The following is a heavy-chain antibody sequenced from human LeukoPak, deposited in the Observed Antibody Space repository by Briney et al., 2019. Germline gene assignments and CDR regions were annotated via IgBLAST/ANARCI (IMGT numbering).Heavy chain of an antibody. J-gene: IGHJ3*02. CDR2: ISGSGGST. Sequence: GGSLRLSCAASGFTFSSYAMSWVRQAPGKGLEWVSAISGSGGSTYYADSVKGRFTISRDNSKNTLYLQMNSLGAEDTAVYYCARADQGLLFGAFDIWGQGTMVTVSS. D-gene: IGHD2-2*01. V-gene: IGHV3-23*01. CDR3: ARADQGLLFGAFDI. CDR1: GFTFSSYA.